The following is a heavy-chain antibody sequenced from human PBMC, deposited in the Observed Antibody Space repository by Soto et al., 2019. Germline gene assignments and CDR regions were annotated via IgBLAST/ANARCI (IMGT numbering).Heavy chain of an antibody. V-gene: IGHV3-7*01. CDR2: IKQDGSEK. J-gene: IGHJ4*02. D-gene: IGHD6-6*01. CDR3: ARGSSSPLECSSQSGYYFDY. Sequence: GGSLRLSCAASGFTFSSYWMSWVRQAPGKGLEWVANIKQDGSEKYYVDSVKGRFTISRDNAKNSLYLQMNSLRAEDTAVYYCARGSSSPLECSSQSGYYFDYWGQGTLVTVSS. CDR1: GFTFSSYW.